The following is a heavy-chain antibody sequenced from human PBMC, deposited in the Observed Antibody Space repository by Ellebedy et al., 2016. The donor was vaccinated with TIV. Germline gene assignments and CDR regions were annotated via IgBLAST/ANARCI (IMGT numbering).Heavy chain of an antibody. CDR2: IKQDGSET. CDR3: ARDRVGWFDY. CDR1: GFTFTSYW. Sequence: GGSLRLSCAASGFTFTSYWMTWVRQDPGKGLEWVANIKQDGSETHYVDSVKGRFSISRDNTQNSLFLQMHGLRAEDTAVFYCARDRVGWFDYWGQGTLVTVSS. V-gene: IGHV3-7*03. J-gene: IGHJ5*01.